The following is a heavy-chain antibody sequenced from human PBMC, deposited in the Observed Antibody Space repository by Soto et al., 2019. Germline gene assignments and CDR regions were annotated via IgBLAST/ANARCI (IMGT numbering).Heavy chain of an antibody. CDR1: GFTFSSYA. CDR3: AKDQRGYSSTARIDY. V-gene: IGHV3-23*01. CDR2: LSGSGGST. Sequence: EVPLLESGGGLVQPGGSLRLSCAASGFTFSSYAMSWVRQAPGKGLEWVSSLSGSGGSTYYADSVKGRFTISRDNSKNTLYLQMNSLRAEDTAVYYCAKDQRGYSSTARIDYWGQGTLVTVSS. D-gene: IGHD6-13*01. J-gene: IGHJ4*02.